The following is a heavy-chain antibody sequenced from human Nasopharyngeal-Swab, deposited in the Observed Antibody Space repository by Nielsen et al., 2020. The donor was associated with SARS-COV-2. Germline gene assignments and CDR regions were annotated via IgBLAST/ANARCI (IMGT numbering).Heavy chain of an antibody. V-gene: IGHV2-70*01. CDR2: IYWDDDK. Sequence: SGPTLVKPTQTLTLTCTFSGFSLSTSGMSVSWIRQPPGKALEWLALIYWDDDKYYSTSLKTSLTISKDTSKNQVVLTMTNMDPVDTATYYCARVPATGYYFDYWGQGTLVTVSS. D-gene: IGHD1-1*01. CDR1: GFSLSTSGMS. J-gene: IGHJ4*02. CDR3: ARVPATGYYFDY.